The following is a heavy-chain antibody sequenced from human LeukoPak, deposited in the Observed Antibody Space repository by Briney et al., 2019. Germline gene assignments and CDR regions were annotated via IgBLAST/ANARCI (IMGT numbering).Heavy chain of an antibody. CDR1: GFTFSSYG. V-gene: IGHV3-30*18. CDR2: ISYDGSNK. D-gene: IGHD6-13*01. J-gene: IGHJ4*02. CDR3: AKDRGVFGSSSWYGGDY. Sequence: GRSLRLSCAASGFTFSSYGMHWVRQAPGKGLEWVAVISYDGSNKYYADSVKGRFTISRDNSKNTLYLQMNSLRAEDTAVYYCAKDRGVFGSSSWYGGDYWGQGTLVTVSS.